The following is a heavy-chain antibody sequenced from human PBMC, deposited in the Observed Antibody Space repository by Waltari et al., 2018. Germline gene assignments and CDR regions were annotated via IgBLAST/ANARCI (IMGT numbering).Heavy chain of an antibody. CDR1: GFTVSSNY. Sequence: VQLVESGGGLVQPGGSLRLSCAASGFTVSSNYMSWVRQATGKGLEWVAVIWYDGSNKYYADSVKGRFTISRDNSKNTLYLQMNSLRAEDTAVYYCARDGLTTATSADYGMDVWGQGTTVTVSS. CDR3: ARDGLTTATSADYGMDV. CDR2: IWYDGSNK. V-gene: IGHV3-33*08. J-gene: IGHJ6*02. D-gene: IGHD4-4*01.